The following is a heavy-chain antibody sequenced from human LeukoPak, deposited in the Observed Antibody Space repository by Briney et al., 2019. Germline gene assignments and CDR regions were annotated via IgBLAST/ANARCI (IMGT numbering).Heavy chain of an antibody. CDR3: AKDGGLWVSAHWGDS. CDR2: ITTSDGNT. V-gene: IGHV3-23*01. J-gene: IGHJ4*02. D-gene: IGHD7-27*01. CDR1: GLTLSNYA. Sequence: GGSLRLSCTASGLTLSNYATHWVRQAPGKGLEWVSTITTSDGNTYYADSVKGRFTVSRDNSKNTLFLQMNSLRAEDTAVYYCAKDGGLWVSAHWGDSWGRGTLVTVS.